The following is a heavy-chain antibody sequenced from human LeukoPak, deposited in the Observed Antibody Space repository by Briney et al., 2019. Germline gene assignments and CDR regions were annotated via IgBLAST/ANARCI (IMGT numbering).Heavy chain of an antibody. CDR3: AKHQWLVEEYYFDY. Sequence: SGGSLRLSCAAPGFTFSSYAMSWVRQAPGKGLEWVSAISGSGGSTYYADSVKGRFTISRDNSKNTLYLQMNSLRAEDTAVYYCAKHQWLVEEYYFDYWGQGTLVTVSS. D-gene: IGHD6-19*01. J-gene: IGHJ4*02. V-gene: IGHV3-23*01. CDR1: GFTFSSYA. CDR2: ISGSGGST.